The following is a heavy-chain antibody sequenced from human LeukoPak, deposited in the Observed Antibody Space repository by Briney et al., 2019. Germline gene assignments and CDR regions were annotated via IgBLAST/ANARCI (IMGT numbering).Heavy chain of an antibody. CDR1: GGSFSGYY. CDR2: GDYSGGT. CDR3: AGERGEEYSSGWYKTNYFYN. D-gene: IGHD6-19*01. Sequence: SETLSLTCAVYGGSFSGYYWAWIRQPPGKGLEWIASGDYSGGTYYNPSLESRVAISADMSKNQISLKLTSVTGADTAVYYCAGERGEEYSSGWYKTNYFYNWGQGIRVTVSS. J-gene: IGHJ4*02. V-gene: IGHV4-34*01.